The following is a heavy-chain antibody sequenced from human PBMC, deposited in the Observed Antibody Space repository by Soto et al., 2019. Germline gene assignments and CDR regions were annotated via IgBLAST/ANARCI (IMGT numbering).Heavy chain of an antibody. Sequence: QVHLVQSGAELKKPGSSVRVSCKSSGDTFNFYTITWVRQAPGLGLEWMGRTNPILSMSNSALKFQGRLRISADKSTSTAYMDLRSLRSDDTAVYYCATSYGSGSQALDYWGQGALVTVSS. D-gene: IGHD3-10*01. CDR1: GDTFNFYT. CDR3: ATSYGSGSQALDY. CDR2: TNPILSMS. V-gene: IGHV1-69*02. J-gene: IGHJ4*02.